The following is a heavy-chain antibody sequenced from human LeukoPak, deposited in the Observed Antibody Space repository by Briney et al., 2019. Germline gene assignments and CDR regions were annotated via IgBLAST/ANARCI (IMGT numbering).Heavy chain of an antibody. D-gene: IGHD2-2*01. V-gene: IGHV3-53*01. J-gene: IGHJ4*02. CDR1: GFTVSSKY. CDR2: IYSGGST. Sequence: GGSLRLSCAASGFTVSSKYMSWVRQAPGKGLEWVSVIYSGGSTYYADSVKGRFTISRDNSKNTLYLQMNSLRAEDTAVYYCARGCSSASCYGFDYWGQGTLVTVSS. CDR3: ARGCSSASCYGFDY.